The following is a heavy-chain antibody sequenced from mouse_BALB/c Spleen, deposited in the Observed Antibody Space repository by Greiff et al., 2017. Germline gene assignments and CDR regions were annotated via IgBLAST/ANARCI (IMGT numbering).Heavy chain of an antibody. CDR1: GYAFTNYL. CDR3: ARGGIIYAMDY. V-gene: IGHV1-54*01. J-gene: IGHJ4*01. Sequence: QVQLKQSGAELVRPGTSVKVSCKASGYAFTNYLIEWVKQRPGQGLEWIGVINPGSGGTNYNEKFKGKATLTADKSSSTAYMQLSSLTSDDSAVYFCARGGIIYAMDYWGQGTSVTVSS. D-gene: IGHD2-4*01. CDR2: INPGSGGT.